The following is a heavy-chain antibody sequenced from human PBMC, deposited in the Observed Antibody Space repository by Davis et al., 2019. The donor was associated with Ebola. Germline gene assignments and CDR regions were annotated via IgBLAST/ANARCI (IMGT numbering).Heavy chain of an antibody. D-gene: IGHD6-6*01. Sequence: GESLKISCAASGFTFSSYGMHWVRQAPGKGLEWVAVISYDGSNKYYADSVKGRFTISRDNAKNSLYLQMNSLRAEDTAVYYCARGGFLGGSSSLVDYWGQGTLVTVSS. V-gene: IGHV3-30*03. CDR2: ISYDGSNK. CDR1: GFTFSSYG. CDR3: ARGGFLGGSSSLVDY. J-gene: IGHJ4*02.